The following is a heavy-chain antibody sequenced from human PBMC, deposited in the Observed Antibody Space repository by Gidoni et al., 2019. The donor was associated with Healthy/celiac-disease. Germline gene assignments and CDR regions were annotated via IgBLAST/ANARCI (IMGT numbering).Heavy chain of an antibody. V-gene: IGHV3-21*01. CDR3: ARDGGSSSHYYYYMDI. J-gene: IGHJ6*03. CDR2: ISSSSSYI. Sequence: EVQLVESGGGLVKPGGSLRLSCAASGFTFSSYSMNWVRQAPGKGLEWVSSISSSSSYIYYADSVKGRFTISRDNAKNSLYLQMNSLRAEDTAVYYCARDGGSSSHYYYYMDIWGKGTTVTVSS. D-gene: IGHD6-6*01. CDR1: GFTFSSYS.